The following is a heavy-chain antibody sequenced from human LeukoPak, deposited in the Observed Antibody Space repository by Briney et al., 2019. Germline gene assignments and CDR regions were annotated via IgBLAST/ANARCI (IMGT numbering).Heavy chain of an antibody. V-gene: IGHV1-18*04. CDR3: ARVQLERSGEPFDY. J-gene: IGHJ4*02. D-gene: IGHD1-1*01. CDR2: ISTSTGDT. CDR1: GYTFTGYY. Sequence: ASVKVSCKASGYTFTGYYMHWVRQAPGQGPEWMGWISTSTGDTKYTQKFQGRVTLTTDTSTSTAYMELRSLRSDDTAVYYCARVQLERSGEPFDYWGQGTLVTVSS.